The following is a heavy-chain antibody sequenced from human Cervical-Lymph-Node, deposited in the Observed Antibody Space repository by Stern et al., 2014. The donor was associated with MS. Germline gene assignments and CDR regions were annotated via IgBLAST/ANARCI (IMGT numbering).Heavy chain of an antibody. CDR1: GASIGGGGYY. Sequence: QLQLQESGPGLVKPSQTLPLTCTVSGASIGGGGYYWSWVRPPPRKGPGWVGGIYYSGTTYYKPSLKSRVTISLDTSKNQFSLKLNSVTAADTAVYYCAGAIGKYELLEAFDMWGQGTKVTVSS. CDR3: AGAIGKYELLEAFDM. D-gene: IGHD2-2*01. CDR2: IYYSGTT. V-gene: IGHV4-30-4*01. J-gene: IGHJ3*02.